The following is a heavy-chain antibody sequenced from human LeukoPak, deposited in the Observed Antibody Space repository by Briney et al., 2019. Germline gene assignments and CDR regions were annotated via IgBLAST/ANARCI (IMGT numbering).Heavy chain of an antibody. CDR3: AKGDLYSYGSVDY. V-gene: IGHV3-30*18. J-gene: IGHJ4*02. Sequence: GGSLRLSCAASGLTFSSYAMHWVRQAPGKGLEWVAVISYDGSDKFYTDSVKGRFTISRDNSKNTVYLQMNSLRAEDTAVYYCAKGDLYSYGSVDYWGQGTPVTVSS. CDR1: GLTFSSYA. CDR2: ISYDGSDK. D-gene: IGHD5-18*01.